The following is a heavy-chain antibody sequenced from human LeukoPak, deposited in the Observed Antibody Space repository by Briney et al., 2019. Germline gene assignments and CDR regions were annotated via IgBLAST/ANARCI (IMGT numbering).Heavy chain of an antibody. CDR2: INPNSGGT. J-gene: IGHJ3*02. CDR3: ARKRLLLWFGELPPHDAFDI. V-gene: IGHV1-2*02. CDR1: GYTFTGYY. D-gene: IGHD3-10*01. Sequence: ASVTVSCKASGYTFTGYYMHWVRQAPGQGLEWMGWINPNSGGTNYAQKFQGRVTMTRDTSISTAYMELSRLRSDDTAVYYCARKRLLLWFGELPPHDAFDIWGQGTMATVSS.